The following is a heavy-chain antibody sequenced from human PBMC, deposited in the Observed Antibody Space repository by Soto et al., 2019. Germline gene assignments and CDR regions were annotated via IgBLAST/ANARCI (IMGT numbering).Heavy chain of an antibody. CDR2: IKSKTDGGTT. D-gene: IGHD3-22*01. J-gene: IGHJ6*02. V-gene: IGHV3-15*07. Sequence: EVQLVESGGGLVKPGGSLRLSCAASGFTFSNAWMNWVRQAPGKGLEWVGRIKSKTDGGTTDYAAPVKGRFTISRDDSKNTLYLQMNSLKTEDTAVYYCTTVSDYYDSSGYYFYYYGMDVWGQGTTVTVSS. CDR3: TTVSDYYDSSGYYFYYYGMDV. CDR1: GFTFSNAW.